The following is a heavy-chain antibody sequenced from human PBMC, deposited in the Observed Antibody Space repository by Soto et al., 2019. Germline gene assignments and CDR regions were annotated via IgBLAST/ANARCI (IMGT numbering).Heavy chain of an antibody. D-gene: IGHD6-19*01. Sequence: EVQLLESGGGLVQPGGSLGLSCAASGFTFSTYVMSWVRQVPGKGLEWVSSISDSGGSTYYADSVKGLFTISRDNSKNTQYMQMSKMSSLGAAEYSCSKGAKQWTHKNRYESWGQGTLVTVSS. CDR3: SKGAKQWTHKNRYES. J-gene: IGHJ5*02. CDR1: GFTFSTYV. CDR2: ISDSGGST. V-gene: IGHV3-23*01.